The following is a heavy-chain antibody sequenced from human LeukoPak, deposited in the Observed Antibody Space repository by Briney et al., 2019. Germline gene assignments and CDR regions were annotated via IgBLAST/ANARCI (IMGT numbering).Heavy chain of an antibody. V-gene: IGHV4-38-2*02. Sequence: SETLSLTCTVSGYSISSGYYWGWIRQPPGKGLEWIGSIYHSGSTYYNPSLKSRVTISVDTSKNQFSLKLSSVTAADTAVYYCAREGYQLLIDYWGQGTLVTVSS. CDR1: GYSISSGYY. J-gene: IGHJ4*02. D-gene: IGHD2-2*01. CDR2: IYHSGST. CDR3: AREGYQLLIDY.